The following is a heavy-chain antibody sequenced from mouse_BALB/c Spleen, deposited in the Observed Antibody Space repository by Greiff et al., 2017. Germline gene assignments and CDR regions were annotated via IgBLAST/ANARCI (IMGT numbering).Heavy chain of an antibody. Sequence: QVQLKESGPQLVRPGASVKISCKASGYSFTSYWMHWVKQRPGQGLEWIGMIDPSYSETRLNQKFKDKATLTVDKSSSTAYMQLSSPTSEDSAVYYGARSFTTVVAPYAMDYWGQGTSVTVSS. CDR1: GYSFTSYW. D-gene: IGHD1-1*01. V-gene: IGHV1S126*01. CDR2: IDPSYSET. J-gene: IGHJ4*01. CDR3: ARSFTTVVAPYAMDY.